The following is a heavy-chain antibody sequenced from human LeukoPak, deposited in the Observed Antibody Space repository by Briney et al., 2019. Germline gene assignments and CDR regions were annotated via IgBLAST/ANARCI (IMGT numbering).Heavy chain of an antibody. V-gene: IGHV3-23*01. D-gene: IGHD3-10*01. Sequence: GGSLRLSCAASGFTFSSCSMSWVRQAPRQGLEWVSAISTSGTGPQYAGSVQGRFTISRDNSRDTLFLQMNTLGAEDTAVYFCARHYYGSGTYLDSWGQGTLVTVSS. J-gene: IGHJ4*02. CDR3: ARHYYGSGTYLDS. CDR2: ISTSGTGP. CDR1: GFTFSSCS.